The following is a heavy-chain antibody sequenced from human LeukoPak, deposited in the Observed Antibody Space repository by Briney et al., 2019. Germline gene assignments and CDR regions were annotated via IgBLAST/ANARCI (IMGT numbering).Heavy chain of an antibody. CDR1: GGSMSSSPYY. J-gene: IGHJ4*02. Sequence: NSSETLSLTCTVSGGSMSSSPYYWGWIRQPPGKGLEWIGEINHSGSTNYNPSLKSRVTISVDTSKNQFSLKLSSVTAADTAVYYCARGLIVGATTTLYYFDYWGQGTLVTVSS. V-gene: IGHV4-39*07. CDR2: INHSGST. CDR3: ARGLIVGATTTLYYFDY. D-gene: IGHD1-26*01.